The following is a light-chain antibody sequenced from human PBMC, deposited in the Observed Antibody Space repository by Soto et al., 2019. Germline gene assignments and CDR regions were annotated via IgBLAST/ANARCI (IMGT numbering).Light chain of an antibody. CDR3: QHRTNWPPVT. V-gene: IGKV3-11*01. J-gene: IGKJ5*01. CDR1: QSVGSH. CDR2: DAS. Sequence: EIVLTQSPATLSLSPGERVALSCRANQSVGSHLAWYQQKPGQAPRLLIYDASSRATGIPARFSGSGSGTDFTLTISSLESEDFAVYYCQHRTNWPPVTFGQGTRLDVK.